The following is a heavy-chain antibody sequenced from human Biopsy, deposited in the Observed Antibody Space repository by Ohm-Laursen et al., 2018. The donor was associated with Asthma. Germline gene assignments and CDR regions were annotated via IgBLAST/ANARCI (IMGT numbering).Heavy chain of an antibody. CDR3: ASDFPKDYVRYNLQF. CDR1: GYSLTDLS. J-gene: IGHJ4*02. CDR2: HDHEEGGT. D-gene: IGHD1-1*01. Sequence: GASVKVSCKISGYSLTDLSMHWVRQAPGQGLEWMGGHDHEEGGTVNARRFQGRVTMTEDTSTDTAYMELSSLSSDDTAVYYCASDFPKDYVRYNLQFWGQGTLVTVSS. V-gene: IGHV1-24*01.